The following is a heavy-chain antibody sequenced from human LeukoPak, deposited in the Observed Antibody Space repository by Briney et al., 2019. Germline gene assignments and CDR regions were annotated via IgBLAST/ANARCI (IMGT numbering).Heavy chain of an antibody. CDR2: IYYSGST. V-gene: IGHV4-39*01. Sequence: SETLSLTCTVSGGSISSSSYYWGWIRQPPGKGLEWIGSIYYSGSTYYNPSLKSRVTISVDTSKNQFSLQLSSVTAADTAVYYCARQSVGRDYYYYYMDVWGEGTTVTVSS. J-gene: IGHJ6*03. CDR1: GGSISSSSYY. CDR3: ARQSVGRDYYYYYMDV.